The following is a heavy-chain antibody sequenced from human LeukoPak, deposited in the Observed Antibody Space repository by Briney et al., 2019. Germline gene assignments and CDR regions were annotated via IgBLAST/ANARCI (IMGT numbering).Heavy chain of an antibody. D-gene: IGHD2-8*01. J-gene: IGHJ4*02. V-gene: IGHV3-21*06. CDR2: ITTSRDQ. Sequence: GGSLRLSCAASGFIFSDYSMGWVRQAPGNGLEWVSSITTSRDQNHAVSGRGRFTVSRDNAKSSVYLQMDSLRADDTAVYYCARDSYCHNDVCFDYWGQGVLVTVS. CDR1: GFIFSDYS. CDR3: ARDSYCHNDVCFDY.